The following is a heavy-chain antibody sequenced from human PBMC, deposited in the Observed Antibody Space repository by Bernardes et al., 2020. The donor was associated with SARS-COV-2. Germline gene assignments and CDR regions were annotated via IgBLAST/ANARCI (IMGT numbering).Heavy chain of an antibody. J-gene: IGHJ6*02. CDR1: GYSDSKYG. D-gene: IGHD3-16*01. CDR3: ARVRGGEWGYAMDV. CDR2: ISGYNGNT. Sequence: ASVKVSCKASGYSDSKYGISWVRQAPGQGLEWMGWISGYNGNTQFSQKFQGRVTVTTDTSTSTTFMELRSLRSDDTAVYFCARVRGGEWGYAMDVWGQGTTVSVSS. V-gene: IGHV1-18*01.